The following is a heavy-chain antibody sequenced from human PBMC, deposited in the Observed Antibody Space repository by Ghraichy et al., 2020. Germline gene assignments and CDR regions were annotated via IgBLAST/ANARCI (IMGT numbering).Heavy chain of an antibody. J-gene: IGHJ4*02. Sequence: GGSLRLSCAASGFTFSRNVMNWVRQAPGKGLEWISYINSNGLTIYYADSVQGRFTISRDNAKSSLFLQMNSLTHEDTAVYYCARESSGTYSLDNWGQGSLVSVSS. CDR2: INSNGLTI. V-gene: IGHV3-48*02. D-gene: IGHD1-26*01. CDR1: GFTFSRNV. CDR3: ARESSGTYSLDN.